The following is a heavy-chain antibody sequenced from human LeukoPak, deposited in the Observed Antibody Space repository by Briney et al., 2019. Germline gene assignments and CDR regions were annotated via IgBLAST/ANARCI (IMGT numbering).Heavy chain of an antibody. D-gene: IGHD1-26*01. CDR2: IIPILGIA. Sequence: SVKVSCKASGGTFSSYAISWVRQAPGQGLEWMGRIIPILGIANYAQKFQGRVTITADKSTSTAYMELCSLRSEDTAVYYCARDLPYSGSYYGVIDYWGQGTLVTVSS. V-gene: IGHV1-69*04. CDR1: GGTFSSYA. CDR3: ARDLPYSGSYYGVIDY. J-gene: IGHJ4*02.